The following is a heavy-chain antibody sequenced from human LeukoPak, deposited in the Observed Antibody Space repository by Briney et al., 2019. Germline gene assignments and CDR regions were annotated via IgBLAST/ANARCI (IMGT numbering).Heavy chain of an antibody. D-gene: IGHD3-22*01. V-gene: IGHV3-49*04. CDR3: SRDGNYYDSDYYYYMDV. Sequence: GGSLRLSCKASGFTFGDYALSWVRQAPGKGLEWVGFIRTKAHGATREYAASVTGRFTISRDDSKSIAYLQMNSLKAEDTAVYYCSRDGNYYDSDYYYYMDVWGKGTTVTISS. CDR1: GFTFGDYA. CDR2: IRTKAHGATR. J-gene: IGHJ6*03.